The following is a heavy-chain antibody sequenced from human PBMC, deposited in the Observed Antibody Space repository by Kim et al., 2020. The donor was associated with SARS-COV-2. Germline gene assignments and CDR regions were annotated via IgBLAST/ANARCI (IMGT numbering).Heavy chain of an antibody. D-gene: IGHD3-22*01. CDR3: ARQGGDYYDSSGLGY. V-gene: IGHV5-51*01. CDR2: IYPGDSDT. J-gene: IGHJ4*02. CDR1: GYSFTSYW. Sequence: GESLKISCKGSGYSFTSYWIGWVRQMPGKGLEWMGIIYPGDSDTRYSPSFQGQVTISADKSISTAYLQWSSLKASDTAMYYCARQGGDYYDSSGLGYWGQGTLVTVSS.